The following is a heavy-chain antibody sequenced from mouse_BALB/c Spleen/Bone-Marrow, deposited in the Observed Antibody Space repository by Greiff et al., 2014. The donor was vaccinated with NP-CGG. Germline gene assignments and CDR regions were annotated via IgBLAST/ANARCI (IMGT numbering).Heavy chain of an antibody. D-gene: IGHD2-12*01. Sequence: QVQLQQSGAELAKPGASGKMSCKASGYTFTIYWMHWVKQRPGQGLEWIGYINPSTGYTEYNQKFKDKATLTADKSSSTAYMQLSSLTSEDSAVYYCARYGGRSYDGFAYWGQGTLVTVSA. CDR3: ARYGGRSYDGFAY. CDR1: GYTFTIYW. CDR2: INPSTGYT. V-gene: IGHV1-7*01. J-gene: IGHJ3*01.